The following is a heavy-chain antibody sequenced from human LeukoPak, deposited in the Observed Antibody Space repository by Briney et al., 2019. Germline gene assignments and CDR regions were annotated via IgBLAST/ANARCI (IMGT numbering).Heavy chain of an antibody. Sequence: SETLSLTCTVSGGSISSSSYYWGWIRQPPGKGLEWIGSIYYSGSTYYNPSLKSRVTISVDTSKNQSSLKLSSVTAADTAVYYCARDADSSGDAFDIWGQGTMVTVSS. J-gene: IGHJ3*02. CDR1: GGSISSSSYY. CDR3: ARDADSSGDAFDI. V-gene: IGHV4-39*07. D-gene: IGHD3-22*01. CDR2: IYYSGST.